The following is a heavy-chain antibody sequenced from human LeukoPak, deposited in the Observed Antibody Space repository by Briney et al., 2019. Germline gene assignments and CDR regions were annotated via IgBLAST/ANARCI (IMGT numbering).Heavy chain of an antibody. CDR1: GFTFSSYA. CDR3: AKFADCSGGSCYRNFDY. D-gene: IGHD2-15*01. CDR2: VSVSGGHTYT. V-gene: IGHV3-23*01. J-gene: IGHJ4*02. Sequence: QTGGSLRLSCAASGFTFSSYAMSWVRQAPGKGLEGVSTVSVSGGHTYTYYADSVKVRFTISRDNSKNTLYLQMKSLRAEDTAVYYCAKFADCSGGSCYRNFDYWGQGTLVTVSS.